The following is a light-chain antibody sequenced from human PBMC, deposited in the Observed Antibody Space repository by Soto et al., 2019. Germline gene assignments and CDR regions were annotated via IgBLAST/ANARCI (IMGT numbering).Light chain of an antibody. V-gene: IGKV1-39*01. J-gene: IGKJ1*01. Sequence: DIQMTQSPSSLSASVGDRVTITCRASQSISNFLNWYQQKPGKAPELLIYAASSLHSGVPSRFSGSGSGTNFTLTISRLEPEDFAVYFCQQYGSSLWTFGQGTKVEIK. CDR3: QQYGSSLWT. CDR2: AAS. CDR1: QSISNF.